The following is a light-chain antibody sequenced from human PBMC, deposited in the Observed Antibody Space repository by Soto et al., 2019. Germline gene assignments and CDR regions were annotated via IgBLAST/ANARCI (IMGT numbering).Light chain of an antibody. CDR3: QQSYSTPWT. Sequence: DIQMTQSPSSLSASVGDRVTITCRTCQTISTYLNWYQQKPGKAPKLLIYAASSLQRGVPSRFSGSGSGTDFTLTISSLQPEDFATYYCQQSYSTPWTFGQGTKVEIK. CDR1: QTISTY. J-gene: IGKJ1*01. V-gene: IGKV1-39*01. CDR2: AAS.